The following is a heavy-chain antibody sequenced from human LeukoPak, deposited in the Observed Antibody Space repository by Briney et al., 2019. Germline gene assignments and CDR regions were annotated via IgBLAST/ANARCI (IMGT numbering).Heavy chain of an antibody. D-gene: IGHD3-3*01. Sequence: ASVKVSCKASGYTFTNYYIHWVRQAPGQGLEWMGIINPSGGSTSYAQKFQGRVTMTRDTSTSTVYMELSSLRSEDTAVYYCARAYYPYDFWSLKRSYGMDVWGQGTTVTVSS. CDR1: GYTFTNYY. CDR3: ARAYYPYDFWSLKRSYGMDV. CDR2: INPSGGST. J-gene: IGHJ6*02. V-gene: IGHV1-46*01.